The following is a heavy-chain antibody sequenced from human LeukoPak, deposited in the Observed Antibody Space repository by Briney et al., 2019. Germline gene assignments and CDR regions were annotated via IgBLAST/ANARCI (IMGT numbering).Heavy chain of an antibody. J-gene: IGHJ4*02. V-gene: IGHV3-23*01. CDR1: GFTFSSYA. D-gene: IGHD3-22*01. CDR2: ISGSGGST. Sequence: GGSLRLSCAASGFTFSSYAMSWVRQAPGKGLEWVSAISGSGGSTYYADSVKGRFTISRDNSKNTLYLQMNSLRAEDTAVYYCAKDFSYYDSSGYFDYWCQRTLVSVSS. CDR3: AKDFSYYDSSGYFDY.